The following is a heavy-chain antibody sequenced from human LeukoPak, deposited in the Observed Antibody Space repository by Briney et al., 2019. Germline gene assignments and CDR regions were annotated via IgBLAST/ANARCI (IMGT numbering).Heavy chain of an antibody. V-gene: IGHV4-59*13. Sequence: SETLSLTCTVSGASISDYYLNWIRQPPGKGLEWVGYIYYSGSTNYNPSLTSRVTITVDTSKNQFSLKLSSLTAADTAVYYCTRAKAAAGIDYFDYWGQGTLVTVSS. D-gene: IGHD6-13*01. CDR3: TRAKAAAGIDYFDY. CDR1: GASISDYY. CDR2: IYYSGST. J-gene: IGHJ4*02.